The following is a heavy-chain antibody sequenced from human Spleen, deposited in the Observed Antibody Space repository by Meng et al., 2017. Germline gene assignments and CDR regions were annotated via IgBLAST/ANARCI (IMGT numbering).Heavy chain of an antibody. CDR3: ARGFAPVAPGAFDY. J-gene: IGHJ4*02. D-gene: IGHD2-2*01. CDR2: TYYGSKWSH. V-gene: IGHV6-1*01. CDR1: GDSVSSNRAA. Sequence: QVQLQQSGPGLVKPSQTLSLPCASSGDSVSSNRAAWNWIRQSPSRGLEWLGRTYYGSKWSHDYAVSVKSRITINADTSKNQFSLQLNSVTPGDTAVYYCARGFAPVAPGAFDYWGQGALVTVSS.